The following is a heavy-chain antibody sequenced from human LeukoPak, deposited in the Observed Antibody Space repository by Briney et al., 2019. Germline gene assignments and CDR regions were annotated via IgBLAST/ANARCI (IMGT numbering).Heavy chain of an antibody. Sequence: PGGSLRLSCAASGFTVSRNYMSWVRQAPGKGLEWVSSISRRSTYIYYADSVKGRFTISRDNAKNSLYLQMNSLRAEDTAVYYCAHLPSSGTGIVDYWGQGTLVTVSS. J-gene: IGHJ4*02. D-gene: IGHD3-10*01. V-gene: IGHV3-21*01. CDR1: GFTVSRNY. CDR3: AHLPSSGTGIVDY. CDR2: ISRRSTYI.